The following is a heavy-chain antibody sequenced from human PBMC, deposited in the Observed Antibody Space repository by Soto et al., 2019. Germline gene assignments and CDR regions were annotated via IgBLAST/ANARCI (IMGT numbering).Heavy chain of an antibody. Sequence: GGSLRLSCAASGFTFSSYGMNWVRQAPGKGLEWVSYITSGSSTIYYADSVRGRFTISRDNAKNSLYLQMNSLRDEDTAVYYCARDLGNGWGRPFDSWGQGTLVTVSS. CDR2: ITSGSSTI. V-gene: IGHV3-48*02. D-gene: IGHD6-19*01. J-gene: IGHJ4*02. CDR3: ARDLGNGWGRPFDS. CDR1: GFTFSSYG.